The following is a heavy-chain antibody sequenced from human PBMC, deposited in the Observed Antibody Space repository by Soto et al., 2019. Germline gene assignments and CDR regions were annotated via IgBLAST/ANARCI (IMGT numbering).Heavy chain of an antibody. CDR3: ARVRGVYCSSTSCYARYAFDI. Sequence: ASVKVSCKASGYTFTGYYMHWVRQAPGQGLEWMGWINPNSGGTNYAQKFQGWVTMTRDTSISTAYMELSRLRSDDTAVYYCARVRGVYCSSTSCYARYAFDIWGQGTMVTVSS. CDR1: GYTFTGYY. V-gene: IGHV1-2*04. J-gene: IGHJ3*02. CDR2: INPNSGGT. D-gene: IGHD2-2*01.